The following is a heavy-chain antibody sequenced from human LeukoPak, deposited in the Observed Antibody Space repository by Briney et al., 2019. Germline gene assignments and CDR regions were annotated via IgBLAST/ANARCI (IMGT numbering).Heavy chain of an antibody. V-gene: IGHV3-23*01. J-gene: IGHJ4*02. D-gene: IGHD4-17*01. CDR2: ISDSGGST. Sequence: QTGGSLRLSCAASGFTFGSYAMSWVRQAPGKGLEWVSTISDSGGSTYYADSVKGRFTISRDNSKNTLYLQMNSLRAEDTAVYYCAKPPPDYGAWYFDYWGQGTLVTVSS. CDR1: GFTFGSYA. CDR3: AKPPPDYGAWYFDY.